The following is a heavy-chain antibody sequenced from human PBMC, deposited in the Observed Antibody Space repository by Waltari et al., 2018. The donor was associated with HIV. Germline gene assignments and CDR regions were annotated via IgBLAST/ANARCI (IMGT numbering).Heavy chain of an antibody. CDR1: GLTFRIYG. CDR2: IQYDGSAI. Sequence: QVQVVESGGGVVQPGWSLRLSCVASGLTFRIYGMHWVRQAQGKGLEWVSFIQYDGSAIYYSDSVKGRFIISRDNSKKTLFLQMNGLRAEDTALYYCAREASTLQLGAFDNWGQGTMVTVSS. J-gene: IGHJ3*02. V-gene: IGHV3-30*02. D-gene: IGHD7-27*01. CDR3: AREASTLQLGAFDN.